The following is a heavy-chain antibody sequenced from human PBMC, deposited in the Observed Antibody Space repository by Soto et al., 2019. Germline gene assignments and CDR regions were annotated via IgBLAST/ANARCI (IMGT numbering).Heavy chain of an antibody. CDR2: IYYSGST. CDR1: GGSISSGDYY. J-gene: IGHJ6*02. CDR3: AREEGTMVRGVIKRVYYSYYGMDV. D-gene: IGHD3-10*01. V-gene: IGHV4-30-4*01. Sequence: PSETLSLTCTVSGGSISSGDYYWSWIRQPPGKGLEWIGYIYYSGSTYYNPSLKSRVTISVDTSKNQFSLKLSSVTAADTAVYYCAREEGTMVRGVIKRVYYSYYGMDVWGQGTMVTVSS.